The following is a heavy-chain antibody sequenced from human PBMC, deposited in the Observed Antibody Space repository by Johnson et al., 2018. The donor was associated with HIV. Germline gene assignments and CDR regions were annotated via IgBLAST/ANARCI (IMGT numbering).Heavy chain of an antibody. V-gene: IGHV3-20*04. CDR3: ARLMAARTLDDAFDL. J-gene: IGHJ3*01. Sequence: VQLVESGGGVVRPGGSLRLSCAASGFTFDDYDMTWVRQPPGRGLEWVSGINWNGGSTGYTDSVKGRFTISSDNAKNSLYLQMNSLRVEDTALYYCARLMAARTLDDAFDLWGQGTMVTVSS. CDR2: INWNGGST. CDR1: GFTFDDYD. D-gene: IGHD6-13*01.